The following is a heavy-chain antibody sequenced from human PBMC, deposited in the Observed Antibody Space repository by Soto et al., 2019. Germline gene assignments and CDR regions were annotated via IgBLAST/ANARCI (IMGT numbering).Heavy chain of an antibody. CDR2: IDWDDDK. V-gene: IGHV2-70*11. CDR3: ARSSNNPAIWAFGI. D-gene: IGHD3-3*01. Sequence: SGPTLVNPTQTLTLTCTFSGFSLSTSGMCVSWIRQPPGKALEWLARIDWDDDKYYSTSLKTRLTISKDTSKNQVVLTMTNMERVDPATYYCARSSNNPAIWAFGIWGKGTMVTVS. J-gene: IGHJ3*02. CDR1: GFSLSTSGMC.